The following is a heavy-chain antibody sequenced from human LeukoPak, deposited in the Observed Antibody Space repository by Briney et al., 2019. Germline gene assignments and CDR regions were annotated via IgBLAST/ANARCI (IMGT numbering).Heavy chain of an antibody. CDR2: ISYDGSNK. J-gene: IGHJ5*02. Sequence: PGGSLRLSCAASGFTFSSYAMHWVRQAPGKGLEWVAVISYDGSNKYYADSVKGRFTISRDNSKNTLYLQMNSLRAEDTAVYYRARALPYDYGWVDPWGQGTLVTVSS. V-gene: IGHV3-30-3*01. CDR1: GFTFSSYA. D-gene: IGHD3-16*01. CDR3: ARALPYDYGWVDP.